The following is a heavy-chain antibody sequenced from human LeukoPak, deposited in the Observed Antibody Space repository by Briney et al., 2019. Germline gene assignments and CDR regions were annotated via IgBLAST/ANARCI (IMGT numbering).Heavy chain of an antibody. V-gene: IGHV4-38-2*02. CDR1: GYSISSGYY. CDR3: ARVPGWLLLTYYFDY. J-gene: IGHJ4*02. Sequence: PSETLSLTCTVSGYSISSGYYWGWIRQPPGKGLEWIGSIYHSGSTYYNPSLKSRVTISVDTSKNQFSLKLSSVTAADTAVHYCARVPGWLLLTYYFDYWGQGTLVTVSS. CDR2: IYHSGST. D-gene: IGHD3-22*01.